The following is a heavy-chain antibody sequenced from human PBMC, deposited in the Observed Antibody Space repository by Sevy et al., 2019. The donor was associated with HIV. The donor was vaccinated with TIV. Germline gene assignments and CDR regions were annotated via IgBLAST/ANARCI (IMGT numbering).Heavy chain of an antibody. J-gene: IGHJ4*02. D-gene: IGHD2-2*02. CDR2: IYYSGRT. CDR3: ARHNCSSTSCYRVGEFDY. CDR1: GGSISSSSYY. V-gene: IGHV4-39*01. Sequence: SETLSLTCTVSGGSISSSSYYWGWIRQPPGKGLEWIGSIYYSGRTYYNPSLKSRVTISVDTSKTQFSLKLSSVTAADTAVYYCARHNCSSTSCYRVGEFDYWGQGTLVTVSS.